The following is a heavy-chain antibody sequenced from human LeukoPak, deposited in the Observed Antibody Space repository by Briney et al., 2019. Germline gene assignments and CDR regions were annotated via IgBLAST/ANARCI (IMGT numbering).Heavy chain of an antibody. J-gene: IGHJ4*02. Sequence: SETLSLTCTVSGGSISSSSYYWGWIRQPPGKGLEWIGSIYYSGNTYYNPSLKSRVTISVYTSKNQFSLKLSSVTAADTAVYYCARQQNRGHGLPFDYWGQGTLVTVSS. D-gene: IGHD5-12*01. CDR3: ARQQNRGHGLPFDY. V-gene: IGHV4-39*01. CDR1: GGSISSSSYY. CDR2: IYYSGNT.